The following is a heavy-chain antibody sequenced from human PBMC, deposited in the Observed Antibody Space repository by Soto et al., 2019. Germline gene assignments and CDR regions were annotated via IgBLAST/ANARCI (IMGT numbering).Heavy chain of an antibody. CDR2: IIPILGIA. V-gene: IGHV1-69*02. CDR1: GGTFSSYT. CDR3: ARGESCGYTHRNAFDI. D-gene: IGHD3-22*01. Sequence: SVKVSCKASGGTFSSYTISWVRQAPGQGLEWMGRIIPILGIANYAQKFQGRVTITADKSTSTAYMELSSLRSEDTAVYYCARGESCGYTHRNAFDIWGQGTMVTVSS. J-gene: IGHJ3*02.